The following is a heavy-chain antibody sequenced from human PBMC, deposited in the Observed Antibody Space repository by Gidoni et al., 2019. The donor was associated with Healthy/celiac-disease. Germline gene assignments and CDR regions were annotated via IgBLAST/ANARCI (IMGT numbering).Heavy chain of an antibody. V-gene: IGHV4-59*01. CDR2: IYYSGST. CDR3: ASSSSSESLDY. D-gene: IGHD6-13*01. Sequence: QVQLQESGPGLVKPSETLSLTCTVSGGSISSYYWSWIRQPPGKGLEWIGYIYYSGSTNYNPSLKSRVTISVDTSKNQFSLKLSSVTAADTAVYYCASSSSSESLDYWGQGTLVTVSS. J-gene: IGHJ4*02. CDR1: GGSISSYY.